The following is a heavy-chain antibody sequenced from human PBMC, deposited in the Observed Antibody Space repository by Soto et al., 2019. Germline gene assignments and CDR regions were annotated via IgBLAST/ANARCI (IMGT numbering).Heavy chain of an antibody. V-gene: IGHV5-10-1*01. Sequence: PGESLKISCKGSGYSFTSYWISWVRQMPGKGLEWMGRIDPSDSYTNYSPSFQGHVTISADKSISTAYLQWSSLKASDTAMYYCARFEYSSSSGGSYYYGMDVWGHGTTVTVSS. CDR2: IDPSDSYT. J-gene: IGHJ6*02. CDR1: GYSFTSYW. CDR3: ARFEYSSSSGGSYYYGMDV. D-gene: IGHD6-6*01.